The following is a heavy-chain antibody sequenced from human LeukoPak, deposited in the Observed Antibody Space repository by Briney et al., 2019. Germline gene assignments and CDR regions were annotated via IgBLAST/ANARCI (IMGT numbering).Heavy chain of an antibody. J-gene: IGHJ4*02. D-gene: IGHD3-10*01. V-gene: IGHV3-21*01. CDR3: ARDANTRGVDY. Sequence: GGSLRLSCAGSGFTFNTYNMNWVRQAPGKGLEWVSSISSSSSYIYYADSVKGRFTISRDNAKNSLYLQMNSLRAEDTAVYYCARDANTRGVDYWGQGTLVTVSS. CDR1: GFTFNTYN. CDR2: ISSSSSYI.